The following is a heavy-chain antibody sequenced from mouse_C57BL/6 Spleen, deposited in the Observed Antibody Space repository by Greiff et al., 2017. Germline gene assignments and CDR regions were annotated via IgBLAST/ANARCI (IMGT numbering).Heavy chain of an antibody. D-gene: IGHD1-1*01. J-gene: IGHJ2*01. CDR2: IDPSDSET. V-gene: IGHV1-52*01. CDR3: AQYYGSSYGYFDY. Sequence: QVQLQQPGAELVRPGSSVKLSCKASGYTFTSYWMHWVKQRPIQGLEWIGNIDPSDSETHYNQKFKDKATLTVDKSSSTAYMQLSSLTSEDSAVYYCAQYYGSSYGYFDYWGQGTTLTVSS. CDR1: GYTFTSYW.